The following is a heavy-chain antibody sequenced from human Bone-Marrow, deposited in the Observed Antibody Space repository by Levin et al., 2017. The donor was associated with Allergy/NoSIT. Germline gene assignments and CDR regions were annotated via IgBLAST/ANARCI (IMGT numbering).Heavy chain of an antibody. CDR3: ARGGSGHGFDI. D-gene: IGHD3-16*01. Sequence: GESLKISCAASGFTFTSYWMHWVRQAPGKGLVWVSRINGDGSGTIYADSVKGRFSISRDNAENTLYLHMSSLRVEDTAVYYCARGGSGHGFDIWGQGTMVTVSS. CDR2: INGDGSGT. CDR1: GFTFTSYW. J-gene: IGHJ3*02. V-gene: IGHV3-74*01.